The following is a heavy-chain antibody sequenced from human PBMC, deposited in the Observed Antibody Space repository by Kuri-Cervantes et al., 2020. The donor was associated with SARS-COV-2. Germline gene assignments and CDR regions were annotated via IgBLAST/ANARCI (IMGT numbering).Heavy chain of an antibody. D-gene: IGHD4-23*01. V-gene: IGHV4-34*01. CDR1: GGSFSGYY. CDR2: INHSGST. J-gene: IGHJ5*02. Sequence: SETLSLTCAVFGGSFSGYYWSWIRQSPGKGLEWIGKINHSGSTNYNPSLSSRVTISVDMSKNQFSLRLSSVTAADTAMYYCARDGGNPYNWFDPWGQGTLVTVSS. CDR3: ARDGGNPYNWFDP.